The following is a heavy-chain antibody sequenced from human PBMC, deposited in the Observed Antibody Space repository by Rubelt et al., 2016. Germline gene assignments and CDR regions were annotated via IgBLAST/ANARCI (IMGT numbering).Heavy chain of an antibody. CDR3: ARLSSSSGIDY. Sequence: QVHLQESGPGLVKPSETLSLTCTVSGGSTTNYYWSWIRQPPGKGLEWIGYFFYTGSTSYNPSLRNRATISVDTSKNQVFLKLSSVTAADTAVYYCARLSSSSGIDYWGQGILVTVSS. CDR1: GGSTTNYY. CDR2: FFYTGST. V-gene: IGHV4-59*08. D-gene: IGHD6-6*01. J-gene: IGHJ4*02.